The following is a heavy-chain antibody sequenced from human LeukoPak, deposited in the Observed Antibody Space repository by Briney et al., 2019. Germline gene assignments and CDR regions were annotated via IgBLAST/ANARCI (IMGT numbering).Heavy chain of an antibody. Sequence: GGSLRLSCAASGFTFSTYWMHWVRQAPGKGLVWVSRINNDGSSTAYAGSVEGRFTISRDNAKNTLFLQINSLRAEDTAVYYCARDRGYGFVTNSNDYWGLGTLVTVSS. V-gene: IGHV3-74*01. CDR1: GFTFSTYW. D-gene: IGHD3-10*01. CDR2: INNDGSST. J-gene: IGHJ4*02. CDR3: ARDRGYGFVTNSNDY.